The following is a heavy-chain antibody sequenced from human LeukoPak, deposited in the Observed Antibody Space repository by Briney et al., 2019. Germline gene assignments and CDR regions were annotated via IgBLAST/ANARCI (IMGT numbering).Heavy chain of an antibody. CDR2: ISSFNGDT. CDR3: ARGRGRGYLSLDAFDI. CDR1: GYTFTSYG. D-gene: IGHD3-22*01. V-gene: IGHV1-18*01. J-gene: IGHJ3*02. Sequence: GASVKVSCKASGYTFTSYGITWVRQAPGQGLEWMGWISSFNGDTNYAQKLQGRVTMTTDTSTSTVYMELSSLRSEDTAVYYCARGRGRGYLSLDAFDIWGQGTMVTVSS.